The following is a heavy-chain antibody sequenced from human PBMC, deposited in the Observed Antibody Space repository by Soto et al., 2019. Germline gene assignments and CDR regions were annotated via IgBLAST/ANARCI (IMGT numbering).Heavy chain of an antibody. CDR2: MNPNSGNT. D-gene: IGHD6-19*01. J-gene: IGHJ4*02. Sequence: QVQLVQSGAELKKPGASVKVSCKASVYTFTSYDINWVRQATGQGLEWLGWMNPNSGNTGYAQKFQGRVTMTRNTSIGTAYMELSSLRSEDTAVYYCASAIAVASTGFDYWGQGTLVTVSS. CDR3: ASAIAVASTGFDY. CDR1: VYTFTSYD. V-gene: IGHV1-8*01.